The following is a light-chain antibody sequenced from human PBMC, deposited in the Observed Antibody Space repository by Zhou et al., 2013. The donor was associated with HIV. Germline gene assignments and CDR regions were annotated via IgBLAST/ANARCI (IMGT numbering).Light chain of an antibody. CDR1: QSITTF. V-gene: IGKV1-39*01. CDR3: QQTYSVLGA. J-gene: IGKJ4*01. Sequence: DIQMTQSPSYLSTSVGDRVTITCRASQSITTFLNWYQQKPGKAPKLLIYAASTLVSGVPSRFSGSGSGTDFTLTISSLQPDDFATYYCQQTYSVLGAFGGGTKVEIK. CDR2: AAS.